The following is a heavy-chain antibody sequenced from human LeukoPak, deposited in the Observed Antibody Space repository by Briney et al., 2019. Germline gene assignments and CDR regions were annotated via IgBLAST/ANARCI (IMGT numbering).Heavy chain of an antibody. Sequence: SETLSLTCAVSGGSISSGGYSWSWLRQPPGKGLEWIGYIYHSGSTYYNPSLKSRVTISVDRSKNQFSLKLSSVTAADTAVYYCASIITTTGGFDYWGQGTLVTVSS. CDR1: GGSISSGGYS. V-gene: IGHV4-30-2*01. CDR2: IYHSGST. D-gene: IGHD4-4*01. J-gene: IGHJ4*02. CDR3: ASIITTTGGFDY.